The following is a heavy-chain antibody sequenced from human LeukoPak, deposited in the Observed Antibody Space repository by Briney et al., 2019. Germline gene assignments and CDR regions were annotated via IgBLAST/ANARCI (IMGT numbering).Heavy chain of an antibody. CDR3: VREREGSNSEH. J-gene: IGHJ1*01. D-gene: IGHD1-26*01. Sequence: PGGSLRLCCAASGFTVSNNRLSWVRQTPGMGLEWVSTIYSDGNTYYPDSVKGRFTISRDGSKNTLYLQLNSLRTEDTAIYYCVREREGSNSEHWGQGTLVTVSS. CDR1: GFTVSNNR. V-gene: IGHV3-53*01. CDR2: IYSDGNT.